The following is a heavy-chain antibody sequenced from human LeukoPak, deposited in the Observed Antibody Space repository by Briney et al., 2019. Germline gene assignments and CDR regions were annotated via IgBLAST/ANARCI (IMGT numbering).Heavy chain of an antibody. CDR2: IYYSGST. CDR3: ARHGYNPFDFDY. CDR1: GGSITSSSNY. D-gene: IGHD5-24*01. J-gene: IGHJ4*02. Sequence: SETLSLTCTVSGGSITSSSNYWGWIRQPPGKGLEWIGSIYYSGSTYYNPSLKSRVTISVDTSKTQFSLKLISVTAADTAVYYCARHGYNPFDFDYWGQGTRVTVSS. V-gene: IGHV4-39*01.